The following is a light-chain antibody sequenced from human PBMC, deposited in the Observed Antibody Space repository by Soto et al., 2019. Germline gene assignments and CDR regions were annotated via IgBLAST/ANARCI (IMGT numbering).Light chain of an antibody. Sequence: EIVMRQSPATLSVSPGEGATLSCGAGQSVNYNLAWYQQKPVQPPRLLLYDASTRATGVPATFSGSGSGTDFTLTISSLQPEDFATYYCQQSFNIPVTFGQGTRLEIK. V-gene: IGKV3-15*01. CDR3: QQSFNIPVT. CDR1: QSVNYN. CDR2: DAS. J-gene: IGKJ5*01.